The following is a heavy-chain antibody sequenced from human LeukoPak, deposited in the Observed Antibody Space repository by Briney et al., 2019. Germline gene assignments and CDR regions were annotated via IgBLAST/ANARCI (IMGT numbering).Heavy chain of an antibody. CDR3: AKMVTATMRNWFDP. Sequence: GGSLRLSCAASGFTFSSYSMNWVRQAPGKGLEWVSSISSSSSYMYYADSVKGRFTISRDNAKNSLYLQMNSLRAEDTAVYYCAKMVTATMRNWFDPWGHGTQVTVSS. CDR1: GFTFSSYS. J-gene: IGHJ5*02. D-gene: IGHD2-21*02. V-gene: IGHV3-21*01. CDR2: ISSSSSYM.